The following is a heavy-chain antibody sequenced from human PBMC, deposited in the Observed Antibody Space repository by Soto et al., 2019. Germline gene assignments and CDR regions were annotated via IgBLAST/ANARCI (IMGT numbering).Heavy chain of an antibody. D-gene: IGHD3-22*01. V-gene: IGHV1-18*01. CDR3: ARVPRLAYYYDSSGDLFDY. Sequence: QIQLVQSGAEVKKPGASVKVSCKASGYTFTSYGISWVRQAPGQGLEWMGWISAYNGNTNYAQNLQGRVTITTDTSTSIAYMELRSLRSDDTTVYYCARVPRLAYYYDSSGDLFDYWGQGTLVTVSS. CDR1: GYTFTSYG. J-gene: IGHJ4*02. CDR2: ISAYNGNT.